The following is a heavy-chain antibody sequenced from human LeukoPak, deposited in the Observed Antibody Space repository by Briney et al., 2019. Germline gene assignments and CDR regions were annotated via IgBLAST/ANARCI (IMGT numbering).Heavy chain of an antibody. D-gene: IGHD4-17*01. J-gene: IGHJ3*02. CDR3: ARGNDYGDHGRDGFDI. Sequence: ASVKVSCRSSGYTFTGYYIHWVRQAPGQGLEWMGWINPNTSVTDYAQKFQGRVSMTRDTSISTAYMELRTLRSDDTAIFYCARGNDYGDHGRDGFDIWGQGTLVTVSS. V-gene: IGHV1-2*02. CDR2: INPNTSVT. CDR1: GYTFTGYY.